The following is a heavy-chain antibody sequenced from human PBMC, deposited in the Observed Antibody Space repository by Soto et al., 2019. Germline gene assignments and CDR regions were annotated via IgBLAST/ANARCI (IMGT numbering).Heavy chain of an antibody. Sequence: VQLVESGGGLVQPGGSLRLSCAASGFTVSSNYMSWVRQAPGKGLEWVSVIYSGGSTYYADSVKGRFTISRDNSKNTLYLQMNSLRAEDTAVYYCAREPTAAGTNYFDYWGQGTLVTVSS. D-gene: IGHD6-13*01. CDR3: AREPTAAGTNYFDY. CDR1: GFTVSSNY. CDR2: IYSGGST. J-gene: IGHJ4*02. V-gene: IGHV3-66*01.